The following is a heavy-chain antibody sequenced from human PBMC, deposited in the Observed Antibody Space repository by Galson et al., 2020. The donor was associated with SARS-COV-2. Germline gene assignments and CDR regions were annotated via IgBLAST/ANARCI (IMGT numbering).Heavy chain of an antibody. V-gene: IGHV7-4-1*02. CDR3: ARAEEGIVVVPAAIGRDDYYYMDV. J-gene: IGHJ6*03. CDR2: INTNTGNP. D-gene: IGHD2-2*01. Sequence: GESLKISCKASGYTFTSYAMNWVRQAPGQGLEWMGWINTNTGNPTYAQGFTGRFVFSLDTSVSTAYLQISSLKAEDTAVYYCARAEEGIVVVPAAIGRDDYYYMDVWGKGTTVTVAS. CDR1: GYTFTSYA.